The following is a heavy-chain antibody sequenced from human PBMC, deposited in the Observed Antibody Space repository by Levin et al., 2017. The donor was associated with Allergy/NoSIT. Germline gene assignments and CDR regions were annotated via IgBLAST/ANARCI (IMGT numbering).Heavy chain of an antibody. Sequence: SETLSLTCTVSGGSISSGGYYWSWIRQHPGKGLEWIGYIYYSGSTYYNPSLKSRVTISVDTSKNQFSLKLSSVTAADTAVYYCARDLRAAAGMRSAFDIWGQGTMVTVSS. D-gene: IGHD6-13*01. CDR1: GGSISSGGYY. CDR2: IYYSGST. CDR3: ARDLRAAAGMRSAFDI. J-gene: IGHJ3*02. V-gene: IGHV4-31*03.